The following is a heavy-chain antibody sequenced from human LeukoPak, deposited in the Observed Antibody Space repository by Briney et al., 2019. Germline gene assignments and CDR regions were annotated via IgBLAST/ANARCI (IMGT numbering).Heavy chain of an antibody. D-gene: IGHD2-8*01. CDR2: MNSDGSRT. V-gene: IGHV3-74*01. CDR1: GFIFGSYW. J-gene: IGHJ6*02. CDR3: ARSRYASAGRDYYGMDV. Sequence: GGSLRLSCAASGFIFGSYWMQWVRHAPGKGLVWVSRMNSDGSRTSYADAVKGRFTISTDNAKNSLYLQMNSLRVEDTAVYYCARSRYASAGRDYYGMDVWGQGTTVIVSS.